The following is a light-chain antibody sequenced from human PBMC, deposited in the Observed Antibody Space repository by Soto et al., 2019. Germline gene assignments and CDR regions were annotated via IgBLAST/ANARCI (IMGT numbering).Light chain of an antibody. CDR3: QHSGSSPTIP. CDR2: GAS. Sequence: EVVMTQSPATLSVSPCERATLSCRASQSVSSSYLAWYQQKPGQAPRLLIYGASSRATGIPDRFSGSGSGTDFTLTIRRLKPEECAVYGSQHSGSSPTIPCGQGTRLEIK. J-gene: IGKJ5*01. V-gene: IGKV3-20*01. CDR1: QSVSSSY.